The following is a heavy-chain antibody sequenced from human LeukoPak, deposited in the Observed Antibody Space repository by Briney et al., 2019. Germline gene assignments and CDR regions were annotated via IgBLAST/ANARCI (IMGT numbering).Heavy chain of an antibody. CDR3: ARSAAGTYY. Sequence: GGSLRLSCVASGFTFSSYIMNWVRQAPGQGLEWVSSISSSSSYKYYTDSVKGRFTISRDNAKNSLYLQMNSMRAEDTAVYYCARSAAGTYYWGQGTLVTVSS. V-gene: IGHV3-21*01. D-gene: IGHD1-1*01. CDR2: ISSSSSYK. CDR1: GFTFSSYI. J-gene: IGHJ4*02.